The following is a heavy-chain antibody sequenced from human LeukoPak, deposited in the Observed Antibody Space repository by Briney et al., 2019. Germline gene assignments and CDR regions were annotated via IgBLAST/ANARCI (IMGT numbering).Heavy chain of an antibody. D-gene: IGHD1-1*01. V-gene: IGHV3-23*01. CDR1: GFIFSSYA. J-gene: IGHJ4*02. Sequence: GGSLRLSCAASGFIFSSYAMSWVRQAPGKGLEWVSAISGSVGSTYYADSVRGRFTVSRDFSKNPLYLQMNTLRTEDTAIYFCAKKYTWNDSCFGSWGQGTLVTVSS. CDR3: AKKYTWNDSCFGS. CDR2: ISGSVGST.